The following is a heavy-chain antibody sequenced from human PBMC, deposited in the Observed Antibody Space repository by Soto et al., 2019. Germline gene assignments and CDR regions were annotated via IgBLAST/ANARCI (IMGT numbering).Heavy chain of an antibody. CDR1: GFTFSSYW. CDR3: ARDIVVVVAAISWSDP. CDR2: IKQDGSEK. J-gene: IGHJ5*02. V-gene: IGHV3-7*01. Sequence: PGGSLRLSCAASGFTFSSYWMSRVRQAPGKGLEWVANIKQDGSEKYYVDSVKGRFTISRDNAKNSLYLQMNSLRAEDTAVYYCARDIVVVVAAISWSDPWGQGPLVTVSS. D-gene: IGHD2-15*01.